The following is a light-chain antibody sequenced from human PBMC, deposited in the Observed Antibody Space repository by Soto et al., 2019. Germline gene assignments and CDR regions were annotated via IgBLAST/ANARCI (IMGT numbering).Light chain of an antibody. CDR1: QTVRNNY. CDR2: DAS. J-gene: IGKJ4*01. V-gene: IGKV3-20*01. CDR3: QQFNSNPLT. Sequence: VLTQSPSTLSLSPGERATLSWRASQTVRNNYLAWYQQKPGQAPKLLIYDASSRDTGVPDRFSGSGSGTDFTLTISRLEPEDFAVYYCQQFNSNPLTFGEGTKVDI.